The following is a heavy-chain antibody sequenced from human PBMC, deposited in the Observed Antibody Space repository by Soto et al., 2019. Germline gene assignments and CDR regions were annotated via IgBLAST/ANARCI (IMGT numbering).Heavy chain of an antibody. V-gene: IGHV1-69*01. CDR3: ARVKEGSSGLMLPPNDY. Sequence: QVQLVQSGAEVKKPGSSVKVSCKASGGTFSSYAISWVRQAPGQGLEWMGGIIPIFGTANYAQKFQGRVTITADESTSTAYMELSSLSSEDTAVYYCARVKEGSSGLMLPPNDYWGQGTLVTVSS. CDR1: GGTFSSYA. CDR2: IIPIFGTA. J-gene: IGHJ4*02. D-gene: IGHD6-19*01.